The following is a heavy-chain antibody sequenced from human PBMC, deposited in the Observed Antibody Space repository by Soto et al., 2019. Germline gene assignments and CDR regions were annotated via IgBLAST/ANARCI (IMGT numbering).Heavy chain of an antibody. D-gene: IGHD6-19*01. CDR2: INHSGST. J-gene: IGHJ4*02. Sequence: SEPLSLTCAVYGGSFSGDYWSWIRQHPVKVLEWIGEINHSGSTNYNPSLKSRVTISVDTSKNQFSLKLSSVTAADTAVYYCASAVAVAGTFPYYWGQGTLVTVSS. CDR3: ASAVAVAGTFPYY. V-gene: IGHV4-34*01. CDR1: GGSFSGDY.